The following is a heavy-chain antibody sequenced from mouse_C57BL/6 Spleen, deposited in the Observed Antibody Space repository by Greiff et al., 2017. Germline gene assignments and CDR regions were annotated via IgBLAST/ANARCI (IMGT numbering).Heavy chain of an antibody. D-gene: IGHD2-13*01. J-gene: IGHJ4*01. Sequence: VQLQQSGPELVKPGASVKISCKASGYSFTSYYIHWVKQRPGQGLEWIGWIYPGSGNTKYNEKFKGKATLTADTSSSTAYMQLSSLTSEDSAVYYCARDDGDPYYAMEYWGKGTSVTVSS. CDR1: GYSFTSYY. CDR3: ARDDGDPYYAMEY. CDR2: IYPGSGNT. V-gene: IGHV1-66*01.